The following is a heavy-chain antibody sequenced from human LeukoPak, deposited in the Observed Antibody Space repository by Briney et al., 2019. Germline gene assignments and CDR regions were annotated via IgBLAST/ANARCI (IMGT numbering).Heavy chain of an antibody. Sequence: GGSLKLSCAASGFTFSIYTMNWVRQAPGKGLEWVSYISSSSSTIYYADSVKGRFTISRDNAKNSLYLQMNSLRAEDTAVYYCARLRRSGYDYLYYSDYWGQGTLVTVSS. D-gene: IGHD5-12*01. J-gene: IGHJ4*02. CDR2: ISSSSSTI. V-gene: IGHV3-48*01. CDR3: ARLRRSGYDYLYYSDY. CDR1: GFTFSIYT.